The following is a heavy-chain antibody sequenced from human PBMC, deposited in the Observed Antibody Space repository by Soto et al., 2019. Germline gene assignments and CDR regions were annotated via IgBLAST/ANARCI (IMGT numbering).Heavy chain of an antibody. D-gene: IGHD6-19*01. CDR1: GGSICNYY. J-gene: IGHJ4*02. CDR3: ARGRHWLDY. CDR2: IYYTGST. V-gene: IGHV4-59*01. Sequence: QVQLQESGPGLVKPSETLSLTCTVSGGSICNYYWSWIRQPPGQGLERIGYIYYTGSTNYYPSLKSRVTISVDTSENQFSLRLSSVTAADTAIYYCARGRHWLDYWGQGTLVTGAS.